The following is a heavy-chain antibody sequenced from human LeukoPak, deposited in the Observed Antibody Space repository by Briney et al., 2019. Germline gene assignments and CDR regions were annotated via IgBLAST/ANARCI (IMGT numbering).Heavy chain of an antibody. D-gene: IGHD2-2*01. J-gene: IGHJ4*02. CDR2: IYASGST. V-gene: IGHV4-4*07. CDR1: GGSISSQY. Sequence: KPSETLSLTCTVSGGSISSQYWSWIRQPAGKGLEWIGRIYASGSTNYNPSLKSRVTMSVDTSKNQFSLKLSSVTAADTAVFYCTKGTYCSGTTCNGGPGDYWGQGILVTVSS. CDR3: TKGTYCSGTTCNGGPGDY.